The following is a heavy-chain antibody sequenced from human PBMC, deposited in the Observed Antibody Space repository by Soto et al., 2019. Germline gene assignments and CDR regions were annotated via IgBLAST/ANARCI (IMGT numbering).Heavy chain of an antibody. CDR1: GFTFSSYW. CDR3: ARVRGGYSYGRHGMDV. V-gene: IGHV3-74*01. J-gene: IGHJ6*02. Sequence: EVQLVESGGGLVQPGGSLRLSCAASGFTFSSYWMHWVRQAPGKGLVWVSRINSDGSSTSYADSVKGRFTISRDNAKNTLYLQMNSQRADDTAVYYCARVRGGYSYGRHGMDVWGQGTTVTVSS. D-gene: IGHD5-18*01. CDR2: INSDGSST.